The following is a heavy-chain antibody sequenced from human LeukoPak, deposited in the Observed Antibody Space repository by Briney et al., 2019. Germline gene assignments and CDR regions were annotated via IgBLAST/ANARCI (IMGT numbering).Heavy chain of an antibody. CDR1: GYTLTELS. CDR3: ATDLVDTAMVRGWYYFDY. CDR2: FDPEDGET. D-gene: IGHD5-18*01. Sequence: ASVKVSCKVSGYTLTELSMHWVRQAPGKGLEWMGGFDPEDGETIYAQKFQGRVTMTEDTSTDTAYMELSSLRSEDTAVYYCATDLVDTAMVRGWYYFDYWGQGTLVTVSS. V-gene: IGHV1-24*01. J-gene: IGHJ4*02.